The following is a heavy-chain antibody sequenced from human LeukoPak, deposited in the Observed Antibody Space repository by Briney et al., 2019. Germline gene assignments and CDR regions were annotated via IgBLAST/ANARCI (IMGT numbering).Heavy chain of an antibody. CDR1: GGSISSYY. Sequence: SETLSLTCTVSGGSISSYYWSWIRQPPGKGLEWIGYIYDSGSTNYNPSLKSRVTISVDTSKNQFSLKLSSVTAADTAVYYCARGPYYYDSSGCFDYWGQGTLVSVSS. D-gene: IGHD3-22*01. J-gene: IGHJ4*02. CDR2: IYDSGST. CDR3: ARGPYYYDSSGCFDY. V-gene: IGHV4-59*01.